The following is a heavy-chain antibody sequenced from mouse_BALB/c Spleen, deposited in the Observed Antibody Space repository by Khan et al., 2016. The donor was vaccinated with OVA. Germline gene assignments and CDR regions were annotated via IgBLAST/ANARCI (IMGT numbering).Heavy chain of an antibody. Sequence: EVELVESGGGLVQPGGSRKLSCAASGFTFSSFGMHWVRQAPEKGLEWVAYISSGSSTIYYADSVKGRFTISRDTPKNTLFLQMTSLRSEDTAMDYCASPVITTAKGAMDYWGQGTSVTVSS. CDR1: GFTFSSFG. D-gene: IGHD1-2*01. CDR3: ASPVITTAKGAMDY. V-gene: IGHV5-17*02. CDR2: ISSGSSTI. J-gene: IGHJ4*01.